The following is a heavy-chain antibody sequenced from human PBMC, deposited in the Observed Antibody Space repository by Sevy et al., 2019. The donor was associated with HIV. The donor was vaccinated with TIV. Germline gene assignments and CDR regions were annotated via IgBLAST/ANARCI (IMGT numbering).Heavy chain of an antibody. CDR2: IFSSGST. CDR3: VSXFLSYRSGWSYFDY. CDR1: GFXVNDKY. J-gene: IGHJ4*02. D-gene: IGHD6-19*01. V-gene: IGHV3-66*02. Sequence: GGSLRLSCAISGFXVNDKYIIWVRQAPXKXLEWXXVIFSSGSTYYADSAKGRFTISRDNSKNTVDLQMNSVRAEDTAVYYCVSXFLSYRSGWSYFDYWGQGTLVTVSS.